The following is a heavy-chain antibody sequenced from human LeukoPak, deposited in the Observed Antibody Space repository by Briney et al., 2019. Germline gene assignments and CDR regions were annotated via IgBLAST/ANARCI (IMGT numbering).Heavy chain of an antibody. V-gene: IGHV3-23*01. CDR1: GFTFSSYA. D-gene: IGHD6-19*01. CDR3: ARRSGIAVAGAFDY. J-gene: IGHJ4*02. CDR2: ISGSGDST. Sequence: AGGSLRLSCAASGFTFSSYAMSWVRQAPGKGLEWVSGISGSGDSTYYAGSVKGRFTISRDNSKNTLYLQMNSLRAEDTAVYYCARRSGIAVAGAFDYWGQGTLVTVSS.